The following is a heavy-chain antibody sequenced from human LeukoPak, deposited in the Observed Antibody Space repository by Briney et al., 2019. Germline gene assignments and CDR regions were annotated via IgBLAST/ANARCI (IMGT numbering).Heavy chain of an antibody. Sequence: TGGSLRLSCAASGFTFINDWLHWVRQAPGKGLVWVSRINTDGSTTTYADSVKGRFTIAIDNAKNTLYLQMNSLRVEDTAVYYCARGRGGSYHYWGQGTLVTVSS. J-gene: IGHJ4*02. CDR1: GFTFINDW. CDR3: ARGRGGSYHY. CDR2: INTDGSTT. V-gene: IGHV3-74*01. D-gene: IGHD1-26*01.